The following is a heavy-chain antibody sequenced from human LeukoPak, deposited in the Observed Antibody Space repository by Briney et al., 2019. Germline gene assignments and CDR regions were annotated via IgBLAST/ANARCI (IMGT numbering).Heavy chain of an antibody. V-gene: IGHV1-69*05. CDR3: ARDHDGAD. Sequence: AASVKVSCKASGGTFSSYAISWVRQAPGQGLEWMGGIIPIFGTANYAQKFQGRVTITTDESTSTAYMELSSLRSEDTAVYCCARDHDGADWGQGTLVTVSS. J-gene: IGHJ4*02. CDR2: IIPIFGTA. D-gene: IGHD5-24*01. CDR1: GGTFSSYA.